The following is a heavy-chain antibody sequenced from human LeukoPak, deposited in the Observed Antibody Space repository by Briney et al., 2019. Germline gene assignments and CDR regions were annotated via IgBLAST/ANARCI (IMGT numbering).Heavy chain of an antibody. CDR1: GLTFNNYW. D-gene: IGHD1/OR15-1a*01. J-gene: IGHJ4*02. CDR2: IKQDGSGL. Sequence: GGSLRLSCEASGLTFNNYWMSWVRQAPGKGLEWVANIKQDGSGLYYVESVKGRFTISRDNAKNSLYLRMTSLRAEDTAVYYCARDPGRTGFDYWGQGTLVTVSS. CDR3: ARDPGRTGFDY. V-gene: IGHV3-7*03.